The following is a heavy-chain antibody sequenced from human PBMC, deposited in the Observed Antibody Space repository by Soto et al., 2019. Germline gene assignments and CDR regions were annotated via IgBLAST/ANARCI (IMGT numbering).Heavy chain of an antibody. J-gene: IGHJ4*02. D-gene: IGHD3-10*01. V-gene: IGHV3-30-3*01. CDR2: ISYDGSNK. CDR3: ARGLDSYGFDY. Sequence: GESLKISCAASGFTFSSYAMHWVRQAPGKGLEWVAVISYDGSNKYYADSVKGRFTISRDNSKNTLYLQMNSLRAEDTAVYYCARGLDSYGFDYWGQGTLVTVSS. CDR1: GFTFSSYA.